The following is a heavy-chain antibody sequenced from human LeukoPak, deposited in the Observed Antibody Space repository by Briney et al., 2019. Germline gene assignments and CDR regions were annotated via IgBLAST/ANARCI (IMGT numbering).Heavy chain of an antibody. CDR3: ARHCIYDFWSGSPCYFDY. CDR1: GGSISSGSYY. V-gene: IGHV4-39*01. J-gene: IGHJ4*02. CDR2: IYYSGST. D-gene: IGHD3-3*01. Sequence: PSQTLSLTCTVSGGSISSGSYYWSWIRQPAGKGLEWIGSIYYSGSTYYNPSLKSRVTISVDTSKNQFSLKLSSVTAADTAVYYCARHCIYDFWSGSPCYFDYWGQGTLVTVSS.